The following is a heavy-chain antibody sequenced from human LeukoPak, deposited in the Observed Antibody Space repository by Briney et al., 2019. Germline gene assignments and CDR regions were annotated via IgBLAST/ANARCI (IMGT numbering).Heavy chain of an antibody. V-gene: IGHV3-30-3*01. Sequence: GGSLRLFCAASGFTFSSYAMHWVREAPRKGLEWVAVISYDGSNKYYADSVKGRFTISRDNSKNTLYLQMNSLRAEDTAVYYCARDPRLGSGWVKWFDPWGQGTLVTVSS. D-gene: IGHD6-19*01. CDR1: GFTFSSYA. J-gene: IGHJ5*02. CDR2: ISYDGSNK. CDR3: ARDPRLGSGWVKWFDP.